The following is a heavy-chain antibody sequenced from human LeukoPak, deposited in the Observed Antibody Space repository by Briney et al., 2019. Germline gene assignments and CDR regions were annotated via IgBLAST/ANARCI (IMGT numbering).Heavy chain of an antibody. CDR3: ARVPGDV. J-gene: IGHJ6*04. CDR1: GFTFSSYS. V-gene: IGHV3-48*01. Sequence: PGGSLRLSCAASGFTFSSYSMNWVRQAPGKGLEWVSYISTSSSTIYYPDSVKGRFTISRDNAKNSLYLQMNSLRAEDTGVYYCARVPGDVWGKGTTVTVSS. CDR2: ISTSSSTI.